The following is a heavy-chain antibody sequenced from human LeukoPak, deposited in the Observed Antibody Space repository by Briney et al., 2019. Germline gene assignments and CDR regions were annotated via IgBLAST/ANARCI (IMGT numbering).Heavy chain of an antibody. CDR3: ARDRYSYGPYDAFDI. J-gene: IGHJ3*02. D-gene: IGHD5-18*01. CDR2: ISAYNGNT. V-gene: IGHV1-18*01. CDR1: GYTFTSYG. Sequence: ASVKVSCKASGYTFTSYGISWVRQAPGQGLEWMGWISAYNGNTNYAQKLQGRVTMTTDTSTSTAYMELRSLRSDDTAVYYCARDRYSYGPYDAFDIWGQGTMVTVSS.